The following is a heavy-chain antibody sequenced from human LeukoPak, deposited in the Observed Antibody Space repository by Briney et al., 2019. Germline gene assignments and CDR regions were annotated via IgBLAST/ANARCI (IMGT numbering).Heavy chain of an antibody. CDR2: IYSGGST. V-gene: IGHV3-53*01. J-gene: IGHJ4*02. D-gene: IGHD5-18*01. Sequence: PGGSLRLSCAASRFTLSSNYMSWVRQAPGKGLEWGSVIYSGGSTIYSESVKGRFSISRDKSKNTPDLKKKSRRAEDTAVYYCASARGSNYGSLGDWGQGSLVTVSS. CDR3: ASARGSNYGSLGD. CDR1: RFTLSSNY.